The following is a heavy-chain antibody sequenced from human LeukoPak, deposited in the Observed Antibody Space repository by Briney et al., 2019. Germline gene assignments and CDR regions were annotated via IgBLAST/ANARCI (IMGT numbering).Heavy chain of an antibody. CDR1: GYTFTSYA. CDR2: IIPIFGTA. Sequence: SVKVSCKASGYTFTSYAISWVRQAPGQGLEWMGGIIPIFGTANYAQKFQGRVTITADKSTSTAYMELSSLRSEDTAVYYCARNWDYDSSGYYDYYYYYMDVWGKGTTVTVSS. J-gene: IGHJ6*03. CDR3: ARNWDYDSSGYYDYYYYYMDV. V-gene: IGHV1-69*06. D-gene: IGHD3-22*01.